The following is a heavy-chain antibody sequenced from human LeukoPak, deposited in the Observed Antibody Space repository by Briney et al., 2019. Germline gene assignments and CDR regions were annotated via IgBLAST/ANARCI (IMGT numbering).Heavy chain of an antibody. CDR3: ARSTYSGSYNFDY. J-gene: IGHJ4*02. Sequence: SQTLSPTCAISGDSVSRNSVAWNWIRQSPSRGLEWLGTTYYRSKWYNDYAVSVKSRITINPDTSKNQFSLQLNSVTPEDTAVYYCARSTYSGSYNFDYWGQGTLVTVSS. CDR1: GDSVSRNSVA. CDR2: TYYRSKWYN. V-gene: IGHV6-1*01. D-gene: IGHD1-26*01.